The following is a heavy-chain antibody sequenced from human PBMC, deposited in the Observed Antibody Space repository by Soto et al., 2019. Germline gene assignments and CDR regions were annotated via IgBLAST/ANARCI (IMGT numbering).Heavy chain of an antibody. CDR2: VYYSGTT. Sequence: SETLSLTCSVSGGSVSDKTYYWSWIRQPPGKRLEWIGYVYYSGTTNYNPSLKSRVTISVDLSKNRFSLRLSSVTTADTALYYCARTTAVPNTLRSRYFFDYWGQGTLVTAPQ. J-gene: IGHJ4*02. D-gene: IGHD4-17*01. CDR3: ARTTAVPNTLRSRYFFDY. CDR1: GGSVSDKTYY. V-gene: IGHV4-61*01.